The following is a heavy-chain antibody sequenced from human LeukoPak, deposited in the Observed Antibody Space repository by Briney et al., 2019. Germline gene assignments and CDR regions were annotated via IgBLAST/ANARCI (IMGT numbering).Heavy chain of an antibody. D-gene: IGHD6-13*01. CDR2: IYYGVTT. V-gene: IGHV4-39*07. CDR1: GGSISSSSYY. Sequence: SETLSLTCTVSGGSISSSSYYWGWIRQPPGKGLEWIGSIYYGVTTYYNPSLKSRVTISVDTSKNQFSLKLSSVTAADTAVYYCARVGYGMLAAAGPFDYWGQGNLVTVSS. CDR3: ARVGYGMLAAAGPFDY. J-gene: IGHJ4*02.